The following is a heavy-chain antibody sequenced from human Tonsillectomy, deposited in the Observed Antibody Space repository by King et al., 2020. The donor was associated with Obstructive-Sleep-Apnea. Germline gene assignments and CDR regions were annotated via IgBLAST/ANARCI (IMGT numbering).Heavy chain of an antibody. V-gene: IGHV4-59*08. D-gene: IGHD3-10*01. Sequence: VQLQESGPGPVKPSETLSLNCTVSGDSVSSHYCAWIRQPPGKGLEWIGYIYGSGSTNYNPSLRNRVTISLDTSKNQFSLQLRSVTVADTAVYYCARHIRGYFGGNWFDPWGQGTLVTVSS. J-gene: IGHJ5*02. CDR3: ARHIRGYFGGNWFDP. CDR2: IYGSGST. CDR1: GDSVSSHY.